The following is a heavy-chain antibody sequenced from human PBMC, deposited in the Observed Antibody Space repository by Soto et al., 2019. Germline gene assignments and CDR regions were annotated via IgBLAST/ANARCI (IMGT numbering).Heavy chain of an antibody. D-gene: IGHD5-12*01. CDR1: GFTFSSYS. CDR3: ARERGASRGYQGWFDP. CDR2: ISSSSSYI. Sequence: QLVESGGGLVKPGGSLRLSCAASGFTFSSYSMNWGRQAPGKGLEWVASISSSSSYIYYADSVKGRFTISRDNAKNSLFLQMNSLRVEDTAVYYCARERGASRGYQGWFDPWGQGTLVTVSS. J-gene: IGHJ5*02. V-gene: IGHV3-21*01.